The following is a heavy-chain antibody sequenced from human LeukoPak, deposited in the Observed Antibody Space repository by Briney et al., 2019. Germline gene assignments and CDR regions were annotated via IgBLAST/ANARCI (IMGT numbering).Heavy chain of an antibody. CDR2: IITIFGTA. CDR1: GGTFSSYA. V-gene: IGHV1-69*13. CDR3: AREGVVVVPAAIIPDEDAFDI. Sequence: SVKVSCKASGGTFSSYAISWVRQAPGQGLEWMGGIITIFGTANYAQKFQGRVTITADESTSTAYMELSSLRSEDTAVYYCAREGVVVVPAAIIPDEDAFDIWGQGTMVTVSS. J-gene: IGHJ3*02. D-gene: IGHD2-2*01.